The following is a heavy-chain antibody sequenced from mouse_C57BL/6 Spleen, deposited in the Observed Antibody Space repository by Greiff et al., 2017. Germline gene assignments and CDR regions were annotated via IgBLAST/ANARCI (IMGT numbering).Heavy chain of an antibody. D-gene: IGHD2-5*01. J-gene: IGHJ4*01. CDR1: GFTFSDYY. CDR3: ARSYDSNYGGGAMDY. CDR2: ISTGGGST. Sequence: EVKLMESGGGLVQPGGSLKLSCAASGFTFSDYYMYWVRQTPEKRLEWVAYISTGGGSTYYPDTVKGRFTISRDNAKNTLYLQMSRLKSADTALYYCARSYDSNYGGGAMDYWGQGTTVTVSS. V-gene: IGHV5-12*01.